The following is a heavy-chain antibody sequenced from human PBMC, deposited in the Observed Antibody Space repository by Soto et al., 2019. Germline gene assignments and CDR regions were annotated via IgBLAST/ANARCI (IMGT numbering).Heavy chain of an antibody. CDR2: ISAYNGNT. D-gene: IGHD2-2*01. V-gene: IGHV1-18*01. J-gene: IGHJ4*02. Sequence: ASVTVSCKASVYTFTSYGISWVRQAPGQGLEWMGWISAYNGNTNYAQKLQGRVTMTTDTSTSTAYMELRSLRSDDTAVYYCATGYCISTSCYSNYDYWGQGTLVTVSS. CDR3: ATGYCISTSCYSNYDY. CDR1: VYTFTSYG.